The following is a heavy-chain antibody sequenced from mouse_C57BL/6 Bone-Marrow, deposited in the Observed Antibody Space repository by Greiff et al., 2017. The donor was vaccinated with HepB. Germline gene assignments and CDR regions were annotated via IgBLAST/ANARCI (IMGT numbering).Heavy chain of an antibody. V-gene: IGHV1-53*01. CDR2: INPSNGGT. Sequence: QVQLQQPGTELVKPGASVKLSCKASGYTFTSYWMHWVKQRPGQGLEWIGKINPSNGGTNYNEKFKSKATLTVDKSSSTAYMQLSSLTSEDSAVYYCARGQIYDGYDAGAMDYWGQGTSVTVSS. J-gene: IGHJ4*01. CDR3: ARGQIYDGYDAGAMDY. CDR1: GYTFTSYW. D-gene: IGHD2-2*01.